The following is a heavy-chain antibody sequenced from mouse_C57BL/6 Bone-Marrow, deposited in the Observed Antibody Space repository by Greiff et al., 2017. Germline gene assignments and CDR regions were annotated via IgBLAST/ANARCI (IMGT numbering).Heavy chain of an antibody. CDR3: ARHGGYYRYYFDY. CDR2: ISSGGSYT. Sequence: EVMLVESGGDLVKPGGSLRLSCAASGFTFSSYGMSWVRPTPDKRLEWVATISSGGSYTYYPDSVKGRFTISRDNAKNTLYLQMSSLKSEDTAMYYCARHGGYYRYYFDYWGQGTTLTVSS. D-gene: IGHD2-3*01. CDR1: GFTFSSYG. V-gene: IGHV5-6*01. J-gene: IGHJ2*01.